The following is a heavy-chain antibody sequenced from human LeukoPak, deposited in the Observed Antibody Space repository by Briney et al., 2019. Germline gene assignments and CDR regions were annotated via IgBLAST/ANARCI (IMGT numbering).Heavy chain of an antibody. J-gene: IGHJ4*02. CDR1: GGSISSYY. CDR3: ARHPRRNTVDF. V-gene: IGHV4-59*08. D-gene: IGHD2/OR15-2a*01. Sequence: SETLSLTCTVFGGSISSYYWRCTRQPPGKGLAWMAYNSDLGRIKYNRSLKWRVTISLDTSKNQLSLNLSSVTAADTAVYYCARHPRRNTVDFWGQGTLVTVSS. CDR2: NSDLGRI.